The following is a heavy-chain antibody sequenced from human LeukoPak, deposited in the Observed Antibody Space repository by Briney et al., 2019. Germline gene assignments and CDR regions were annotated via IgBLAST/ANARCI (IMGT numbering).Heavy chain of an antibody. V-gene: IGHV3-48*03. CDR3: ASTAYGDYDGRGY. D-gene: IGHD4-17*01. Sequence: PGGSLRLSCAASGFTFSSYEMNWVRQAPGKGLEWVSYISSSGSTIYYADSVKGRFTISRDNAKNSLYLQMNSLRAEDTAVYYCASTAYGDYDGRGYWGQGTLVTVSS. J-gene: IGHJ4*02. CDR1: GFTFSSYE. CDR2: ISSSGSTI.